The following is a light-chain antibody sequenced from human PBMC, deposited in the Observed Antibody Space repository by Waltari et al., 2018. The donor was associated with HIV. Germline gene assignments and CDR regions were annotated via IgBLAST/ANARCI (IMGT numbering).Light chain of an antibody. CDR1: YSNIGYSP. J-gene: IGLJ3*02. V-gene: IGLV1-44*01. CDR3: AVWNDSLNGPV. Sequence: QPVLPHPHSPSGTPGQKDTISCSESYSNIGYSPVNWYQQLPGPAPKRIIYSDNQRPSGVPDRFSGSKSGTSASLAISGLQSEDEAEYYCAVWNDSLNGPVFGGGTKLTVL. CDR2: SDN.